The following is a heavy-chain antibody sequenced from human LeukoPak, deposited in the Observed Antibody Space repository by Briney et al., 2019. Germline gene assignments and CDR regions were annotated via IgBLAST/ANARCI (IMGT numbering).Heavy chain of an antibody. J-gene: IGHJ4*02. V-gene: IGHV4-31*03. CDR3: ARVLGSSLSVEFDY. D-gene: IGHD6-6*01. CDR2: IYYSGST. Sequence: PSETLSLTCTVSGGSISRSGYYWSWIRQHPGKGLEWIGYIYYSGSTYYNPSLKSRVTISVDTSKNQFSLKLSSVTAADTAVYYCARVLGSSLSVEFDYWGQGTLVTVSS. CDR1: GGSISRSGYY.